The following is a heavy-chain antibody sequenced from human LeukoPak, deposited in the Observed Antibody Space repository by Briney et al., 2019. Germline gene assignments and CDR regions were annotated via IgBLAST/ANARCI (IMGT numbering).Heavy chain of an antibody. CDR2: IKQDGSEK. CDR1: GFTFSNYW. Sequence: GGSLRLSCAASGFTFSNYWMSWVRQAPGKGLEWVANIKQDGSEKYYVDSVKGRFTISRDNAKNSLYLQMNSLRAEDTAIYYCAREDDWNYEDYWGQGTLVTVSS. V-gene: IGHV3-7*01. J-gene: IGHJ4*02. D-gene: IGHD1-7*01. CDR3: AREDDWNYEDY.